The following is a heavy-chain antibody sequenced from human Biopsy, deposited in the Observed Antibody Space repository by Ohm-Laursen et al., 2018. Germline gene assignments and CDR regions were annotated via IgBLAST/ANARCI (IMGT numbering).Heavy chain of an antibody. CDR3: ARATNSTGWPYYYFYGMDV. J-gene: IGHJ6*02. CDR2: IYYSGST. CDR1: GVSISSYY. D-gene: IGHD2/OR15-2a*01. Sequence: GTLSLTCTVSGVSISSYYWSWIRQTPGKGLEWIGYIYYSGSTNYNPSLKSRVTISVDTSKNQFSLRLNSVTAADTAVYYCARATNSTGWPYYYFYGMDVWGQGTTVTVSS. V-gene: IGHV4-59*01.